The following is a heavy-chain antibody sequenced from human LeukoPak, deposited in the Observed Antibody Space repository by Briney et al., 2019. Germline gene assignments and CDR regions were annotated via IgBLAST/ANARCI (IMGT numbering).Heavy chain of an antibody. J-gene: IGHJ4*02. D-gene: IGHD1-26*01. V-gene: IGHV3-33*01. CDR1: GFTFSTYG. CDR2: VWYDGTNI. Sequence: GGSLRLSCAASGFTFSTYGMHWVRQAPGKGLEWVAVVWYDGTNIHYVDSVKGRFTISRDNSKSTLYLQMNSLTAEDTAVYYCARGGYSGTYFFDYWGQGTPVTVSS. CDR3: ARGGYSGTYFFDY.